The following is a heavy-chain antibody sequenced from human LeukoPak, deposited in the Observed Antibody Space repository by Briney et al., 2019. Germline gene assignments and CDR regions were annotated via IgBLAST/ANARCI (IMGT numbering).Heavy chain of an antibody. CDR3: ARRATGVYYYYGMDV. CDR2: IRYDGSNK. V-gene: IGHV3-30*02. Sequence: GGSLRLSCAASGFTFSSYGMHWVRQAPGKGLEWVAFIRYDGSNKYFADSVKGRFTISRDNSKNTLSLQMNSLRAEDTAVYYCARRATGVYYYYGMDVWGQGTTVTVSS. CDR1: GFTFSSYG. J-gene: IGHJ6*02. D-gene: IGHD5-12*01.